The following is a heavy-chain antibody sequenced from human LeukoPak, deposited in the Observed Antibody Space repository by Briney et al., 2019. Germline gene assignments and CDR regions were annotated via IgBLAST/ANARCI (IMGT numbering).Heavy chain of an antibody. CDR2: INHSGST. Sequence: PSETLSPTCAVYGESFSGYYWSWIRQPPGKGLEWIGEINHSGSTNYNPSLKSRVTISVDTSKNQFSLKLSSVTAADTAVYYCARGRGYNSFDYWGQGTLVTVSS. CDR3: ARGRGYNSFDY. D-gene: IGHD2/OR15-2a*01. V-gene: IGHV4-34*01. CDR1: GESFSGYY. J-gene: IGHJ4*02.